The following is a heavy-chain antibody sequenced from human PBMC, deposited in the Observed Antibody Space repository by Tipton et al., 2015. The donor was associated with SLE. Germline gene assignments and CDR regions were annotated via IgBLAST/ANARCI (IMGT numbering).Heavy chain of an antibody. J-gene: IGHJ4*02. V-gene: IGHV3-30*02. D-gene: IGHD3-10*01. CDR3: GRVRDHNGLGSHFDY. CDR1: GFTFSNYG. CDR2: IRSDGSSK. Sequence: GSLRLSCAASGFTFSNYGMHWVRQAPGKGLAWVAFIRSDGSSKYYADSVKGRFTISRDNSKNTLYLQMNSLRAEDTAVYYCGRVRDHNGLGSHFDYWGQGTLVTVSS.